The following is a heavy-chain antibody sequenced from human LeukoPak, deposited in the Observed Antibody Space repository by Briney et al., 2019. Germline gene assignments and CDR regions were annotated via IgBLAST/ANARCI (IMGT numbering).Heavy chain of an antibody. CDR2: ISSSSSYI. Sequence: GGSPRLSCAASGFTFSSYSMNWVRQAPGKGLEWVSSISSSSSYIYYADSVKGRFTISRDNAKNSLYLQMNSLRAEDTAVYYCARGMFGELLYDYWGQGTLVTVSS. D-gene: IGHD3-10*02. J-gene: IGHJ4*02. CDR3: ARGMFGELLYDY. CDR1: GFTFSSYS. V-gene: IGHV3-21*01.